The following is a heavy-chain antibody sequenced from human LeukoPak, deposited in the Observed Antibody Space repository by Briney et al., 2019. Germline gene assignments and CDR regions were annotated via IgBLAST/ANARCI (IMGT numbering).Heavy chain of an antibody. J-gene: IGHJ4*02. CDR2: INPNSGDT. Sequence: GASVKVSCKASGCIFTGYYMHWVRQAPGQGLEWMGWINPNSGDTNYAQKFQGRVTMTRDTSISTAYMELSRLRSDDTAVYYCARGSGYDSSGYYTFGYWGQGTLVTVSS. V-gene: IGHV1-2*02. CDR3: ARGSGYDSSGYYTFGY. CDR1: GCIFTGYY. D-gene: IGHD3-22*01.